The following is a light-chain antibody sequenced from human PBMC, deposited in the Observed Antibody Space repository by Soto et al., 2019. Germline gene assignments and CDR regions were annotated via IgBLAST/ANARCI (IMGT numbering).Light chain of an antibody. V-gene: IGKV3-20*01. J-gene: IGKJ1*01. CDR1: QSISSSY. CDR3: QQYDSSPRT. Sequence: GVSQSPGTLSLSPGERATLSCRASQSISSSYLAWYQQKPGQAPRLLIYGASSRATGIPDRFSGSGSGTDFTLTINRLEPEDFAVYYCQQYDSSPRTFAQGTKVDI. CDR2: GAS.